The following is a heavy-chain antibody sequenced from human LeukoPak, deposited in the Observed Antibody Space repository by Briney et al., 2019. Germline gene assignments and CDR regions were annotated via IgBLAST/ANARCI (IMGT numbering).Heavy chain of an antibody. J-gene: IGHJ4*02. CDR1: GFTFSSYW. CDR3: AGESGSVTSEVDFDY. V-gene: IGHV3-7*01. D-gene: IGHD4-17*01. Sequence: GGSLRLSCAASGFTFSSYWMSWVRQAPGKGLEWVATIRQDGSQKYYVDSVKGRFTISRDNAKNSLYLQMNSLRAEDTAVYYCAGESGSVTSEVDFDYWGQGTLVTVSS. CDR2: IRQDGSQK.